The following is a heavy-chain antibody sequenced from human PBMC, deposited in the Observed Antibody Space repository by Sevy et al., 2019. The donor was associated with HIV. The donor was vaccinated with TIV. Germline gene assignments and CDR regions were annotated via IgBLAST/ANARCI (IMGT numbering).Heavy chain of an antibody. CDR2: IYSGGST. V-gene: IGHV3-53*01. J-gene: IGHJ6*01. CDR3: ATDWTQSFWSGYNYYCHGMDI. Sequence: GGSLRLSCAASGFTVSSNYMSWVRQAPGKGLEWVSVIYSGGSTYYADSVKGRFTISRDNSKNTLYLQMNSLRAEDTAVYYCATDWTQSFWSGYNYYCHGMDIWGQGTTVTVSS. D-gene: IGHD3-3*01. CDR1: GFTVSSNY.